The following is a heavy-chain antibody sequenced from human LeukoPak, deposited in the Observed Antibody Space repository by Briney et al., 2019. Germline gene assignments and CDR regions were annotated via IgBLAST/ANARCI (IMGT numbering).Heavy chain of an antibody. CDR3: ARPDDYYDTRGFDY. CDR2: ISAYNGNT. CDR1: GYTFTSYG. D-gene: IGHD3-22*01. Sequence: ASVKVSCKASGYTFTSYGISWVRQAPGQGLEWMGWISAYNGNTNYAQKLQGRVTMTTDTSTSTAYMELRSLRSDDTAVYHCARPDDYYDTRGFDYWGQGTLVTVSP. V-gene: IGHV1-18*01. J-gene: IGHJ4*02.